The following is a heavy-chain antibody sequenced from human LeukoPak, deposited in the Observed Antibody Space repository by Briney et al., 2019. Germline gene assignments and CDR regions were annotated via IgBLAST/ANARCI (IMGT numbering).Heavy chain of an antibody. D-gene: IGHD1-1*01. V-gene: IGHV3-30*02. Sequence: PGGSLRLSCAASGFTFSSYGMHWVRQAPGKGLEWVAFIRYDGSNKYYADSVKGRFTVSRDNSKYMMFLQMNSLRPEDTAVYYCARLWGTIGTPMYYFDSWGHGTLVTVSS. CDR3: ARLWGTIGTPMYYFDS. CDR1: GFTFSSYG. J-gene: IGHJ4*01. CDR2: IRYDGSNK.